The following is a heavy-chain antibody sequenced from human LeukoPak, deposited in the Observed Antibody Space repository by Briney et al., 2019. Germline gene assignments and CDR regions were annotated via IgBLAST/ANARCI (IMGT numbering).Heavy chain of an antibody. V-gene: IGHV1-2*02. J-gene: IGHJ4*02. CDR2: INPNSGGT. Sequence: ASVKVSCKASGYTFTGYYMHWVRQAPGQGLEWMGWINPNSGGTNYAQKFQGRVTMTRDTSISTAYMELSRLRSDDTAVYYCARSLRRGYGPADDYWGQGTLVTASS. D-gene: IGHD5-18*01. CDR3: ARSLRRGYGPADDY. CDR1: GYTFTGYY.